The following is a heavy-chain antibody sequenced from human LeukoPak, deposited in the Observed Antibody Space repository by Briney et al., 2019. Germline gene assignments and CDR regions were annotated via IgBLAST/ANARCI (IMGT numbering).Heavy chain of an antibody. V-gene: IGHV3-66*02. CDR2: IYSGGST. J-gene: IGHJ4*02. CDR3: ARDRYYASGRSFDY. CDR1: GFTVSSNY. Sequence: GGSLRLSCAASGFTVSSNYMSWVRQAPGKGLEWVSVIYSGGSTYYADSVKGRFTISRDNSKNTLYLQMNSLRAEDTAVYYCARDRYYASGRSFDYWGQGTLVTVSS. D-gene: IGHD3-10*01.